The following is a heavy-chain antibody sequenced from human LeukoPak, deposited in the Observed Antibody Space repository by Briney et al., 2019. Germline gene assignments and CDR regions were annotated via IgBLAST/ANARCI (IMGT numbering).Heavy chain of an antibody. CDR3: ARNYGDTAGYWFDP. CDR1: GGSISSYY. D-gene: IGHD4-17*01. CDR2: IYYSGST. V-gene: IGHV4-59*01. J-gene: IGHJ5*02. Sequence: SQTLSLTCTVSGGSISSYYWSWIRQPPGKGLEWIGYIYYSGSTNCNPSLKSRVTISVDTSKNQFSLKLSSVTAADTAVYYCARNYGDTAGYWFDPWGQGTLVTVSS.